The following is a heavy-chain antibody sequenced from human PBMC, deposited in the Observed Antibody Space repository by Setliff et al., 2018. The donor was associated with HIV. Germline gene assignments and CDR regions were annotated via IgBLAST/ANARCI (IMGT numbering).Heavy chain of an antibody. Sequence: PSETLSLTCTVFGGSMNNYYWNWIRQSPGKGLEWIGYVYYSGSTKYSPSLKSRVTISVDTSKNQFSLKLSSVTAADTAVYYCARTIVWSGSNYYYYLDVWGRGATVTVSS. J-gene: IGHJ6*03. CDR3: ARTIVWSGSNYYYYLDV. CDR1: GGSMNNYY. D-gene: IGHD3-3*01. CDR2: VYYSGST. V-gene: IGHV4-59*01.